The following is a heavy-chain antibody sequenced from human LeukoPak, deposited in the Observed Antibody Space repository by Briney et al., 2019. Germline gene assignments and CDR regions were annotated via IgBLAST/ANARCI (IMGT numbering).Heavy chain of an antibody. CDR3: AKDRTPYYYDSSGYYPGVGGPLGY. D-gene: IGHD3-22*01. Sequence: GRSLRLSCAASGFTFDDYAMHWVRQAPEKGLEWVSGISWKSGSIGYADSVKGRFTISRDNAKDSLYLQMNSLRAEDTALYYCAKDRTPYYYDSSGYYPGVGGPLGYWGQGTLVTVSS. V-gene: IGHV3-9*01. J-gene: IGHJ4*02. CDR2: ISWKSGSI. CDR1: GFTFDDYA.